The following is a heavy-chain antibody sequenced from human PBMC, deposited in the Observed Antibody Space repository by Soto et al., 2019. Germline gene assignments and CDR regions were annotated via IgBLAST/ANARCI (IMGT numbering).Heavy chain of an antibody. J-gene: IGHJ5*02. V-gene: IGHV3-23*01. Sequence: GGSLRLSCAASGFTFSSYAMSWVRQAPGKGLEWVSAISGSGGSTYYADSVKGRFTISRDNSKNTLYLQMNSLRAEDTAVYYCAKDSEGCSSTSCYQNWFDPWGQGTLVTVSS. CDR1: GFTFSSYA. CDR2: ISGSGGST. CDR3: AKDSEGCSSTSCYQNWFDP. D-gene: IGHD2-2*01.